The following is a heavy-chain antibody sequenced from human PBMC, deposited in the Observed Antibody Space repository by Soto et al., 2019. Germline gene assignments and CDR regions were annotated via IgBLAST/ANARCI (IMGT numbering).Heavy chain of an antibody. V-gene: IGHV3-9*01. D-gene: IGHD1-26*01. CDR2: ISWNSGSI. Sequence: EVQLVESGGGLVQPGRSLRLSCAASGFTFDDYAMHWVRQAPGKGLEWVSGISWNSGSIGYADSVKGRFTISRDNAKNSLYLQMNSLRAEDTALYYCAKDIEATGYYYGMDVCGQGTTVTVSS. CDR1: GFTFDDYA. CDR3: AKDIEATGYYYGMDV. J-gene: IGHJ6*02.